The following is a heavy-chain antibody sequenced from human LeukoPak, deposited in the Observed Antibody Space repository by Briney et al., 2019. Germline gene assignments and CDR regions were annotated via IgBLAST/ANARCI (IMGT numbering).Heavy chain of an antibody. J-gene: IGHJ4*02. CDR3: ARVALGYCSGGSCYPPFDY. CDR1: GYTFTDYY. Sequence: ASVKVSCKASGYTFTDYYIHWVRQAPGQGLEWMGWINSNSGGSNYAQKFQGRVTMTRDTSISTAYMELSRLRSDDTAVYYCARVALGYCSGGSCYPPFDYWGQGTLVTVSS. D-gene: IGHD2-15*01. CDR2: INSNSGGS. V-gene: IGHV1-2*02.